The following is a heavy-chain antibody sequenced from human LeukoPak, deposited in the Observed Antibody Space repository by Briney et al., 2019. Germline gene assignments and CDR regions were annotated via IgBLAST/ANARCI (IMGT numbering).Heavy chain of an antibody. CDR3: AKDSTPPYYDFWSGYYPLDY. V-gene: IGHV3-30*18. D-gene: IGHD3-3*01. CDR1: GFTFSSYG. CDR2: ISYDGSNK. Sequence: GGSLRLSCAAPGFTFSSYGMHWVRQAPGKGLEWVAVISYDGSNKYYADSVKGRFTISRDNSKDTLYLQMNSLRAEDTAVYYCAKDSTPPYYDFWSGYYPLDYWGQGTLVTVSS. J-gene: IGHJ4*02.